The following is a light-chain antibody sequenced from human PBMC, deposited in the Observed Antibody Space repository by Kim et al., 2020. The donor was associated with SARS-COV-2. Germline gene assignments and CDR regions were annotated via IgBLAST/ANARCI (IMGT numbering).Light chain of an antibody. Sequence: GKPVTRACTRSSGSIASNYVQWYQQRPGSSPIAVIFENNQRPSGVPARFSGSIDSSSNSASLTISGLKTEDEADYYCQSFDSNIQVFGGGTQLTVL. V-gene: IGLV6-57*01. CDR2: ENN. CDR3: QSFDSNIQV. CDR1: SGSIASNY. J-gene: IGLJ3*02.